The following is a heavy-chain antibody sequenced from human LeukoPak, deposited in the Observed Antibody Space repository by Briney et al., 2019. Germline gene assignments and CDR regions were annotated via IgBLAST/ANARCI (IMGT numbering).Heavy chain of an antibody. V-gene: IGHV3-23*01. D-gene: IGHD3-9*01. CDR2: IRGNGGRT. Sequence: PGGSLRLSCAAYGFTFSSYGMSWVRQAPGKGLDWVSTIRGNGGRTYYADSAKGRFTISRDNSKNTLYLQMNSLRAEDTAVYYCASYGDYEILTGYYQTSDRPPYFDYWGQGTLVSVSS. CDR1: GFTFSSYG. J-gene: IGHJ4*02. CDR3: ASYGDYEILTGYYQTSDRPPYFDY.